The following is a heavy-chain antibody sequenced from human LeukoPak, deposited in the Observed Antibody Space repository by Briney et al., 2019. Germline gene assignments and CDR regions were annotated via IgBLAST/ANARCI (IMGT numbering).Heavy chain of an antibody. D-gene: IGHD5-12*01. CDR2: ISWNSGSI. Sequence: GRSLRLSCAASGFTFDDYAMHWVRQAPGKGLEWVSGISWNSGSIGYADSVKGRFTISRDNAKNSLYLQKNSLRAEDTALYYCAKLDPGRRYESRRGYSGYDKYYFDYWGQGTLVTVSS. CDR3: AKLDPGRRYESRRGYSGYDKYYFDY. J-gene: IGHJ4*02. V-gene: IGHV3-9*01. CDR1: GFTFDDYA.